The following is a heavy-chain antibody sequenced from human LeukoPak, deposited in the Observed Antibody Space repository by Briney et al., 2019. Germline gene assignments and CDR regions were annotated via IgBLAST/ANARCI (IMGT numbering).Heavy chain of an antibody. Sequence: GGSLRLSCAASGFTFSSYAMSWVRQAPGKGLEWVSAISGSGGSTYYADSVKGRFTISRDNSKNTLYLQMNSLRAEDTAVYYCARERGATVLRFLEWLFGYWGQGTLVTVSS. CDR3: ARERGATVLRFLEWLFGY. J-gene: IGHJ4*02. D-gene: IGHD3-3*01. CDR2: ISGSGGST. CDR1: GFTFSSYA. V-gene: IGHV3-23*01.